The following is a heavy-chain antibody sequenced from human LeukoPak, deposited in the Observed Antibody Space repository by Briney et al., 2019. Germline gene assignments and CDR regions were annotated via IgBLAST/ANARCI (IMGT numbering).Heavy chain of an antibody. CDR3: ARGWAYYDYVWGSYGDAFDI. J-gene: IGHJ3*02. V-gene: IGHV4-39*07. CDR1: SGSISSIHYY. Sequence: PSETLSLTCTVCSGSISSIHYYWDWIRQPPGKGLEWIGTIYYSGTPYYNPSLQGRATISVVPSNNQYSLKQASVTAAGTALYYCARGWAYYDYVWGSYGDAFDIWGQGTMVTVSS. CDR2: IYYSGTP. D-gene: IGHD3-16*01.